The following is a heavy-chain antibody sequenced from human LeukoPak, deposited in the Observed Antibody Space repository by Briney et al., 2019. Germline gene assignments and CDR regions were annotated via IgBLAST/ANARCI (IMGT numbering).Heavy chain of an antibody. J-gene: IGHJ6*02. CDR3: ARNKPGADSSCYSSCHYYYYGMDV. D-gene: IGHD3-22*01. CDR1: GFTFSLYS. Sequence: GGSLRLSCAASGFTFSLYSMTWVRQAPGKGLEWVSSISRSSRDIYYVDSVKGRFTISRDNAKNALSLQMNSLRAEDTAVYYCARNKPGADSSCYSSCHYYYYGMDVWGQGTTVTVSS. CDR2: ISRSSRDI. V-gene: IGHV3-21*01.